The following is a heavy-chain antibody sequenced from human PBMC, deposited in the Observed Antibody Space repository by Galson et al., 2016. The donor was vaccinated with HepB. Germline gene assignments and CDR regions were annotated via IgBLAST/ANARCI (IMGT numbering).Heavy chain of an antibody. CDR1: GFTFSDHY. D-gene: IGHD3-22*01. V-gene: IGHV3-72*01. Sequence: SLRLSCAASGFTFSDHYIDWVRQAPGKGLEWVGRSRDKAHSYTTEYAASVKGRFAISRDDSDNSLYLQMNSLKTEDTAVYYCARDYYDGSCHYMGYWGRGTLVTVSS. CDR3: ARDYYDGSCHYMGY. CDR2: SRDKAHSYTT. J-gene: IGHJ4*02.